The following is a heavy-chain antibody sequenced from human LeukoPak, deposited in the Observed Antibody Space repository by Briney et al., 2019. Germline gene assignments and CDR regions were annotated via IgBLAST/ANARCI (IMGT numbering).Heavy chain of an antibody. CDR1: GGSISSSSYY. Sequence: PSETLSLTCTVSGGSISSSSYYWGWIRQPPGKGLEWIGSIYYSGSTYYNPSLKSRVTISVDTSKNQFSLKLSSVTAADTAVYYCARLRGYSYGGVIDYWGQGTLVTVSS. CDR2: IYYSGST. CDR3: ARLRGYSYGGVIDY. J-gene: IGHJ4*02. D-gene: IGHD5-18*01. V-gene: IGHV4-39*07.